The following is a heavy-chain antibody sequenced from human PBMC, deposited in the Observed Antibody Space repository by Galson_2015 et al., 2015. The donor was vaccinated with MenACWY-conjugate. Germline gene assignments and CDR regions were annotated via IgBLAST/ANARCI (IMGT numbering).Heavy chain of an antibody. J-gene: IGHJ6*02. CDR3: ARGHYGMDV. V-gene: IGHV3-7*03. CDR1: GFTFRNYW. Sequence: SLRLSCAVSGFTFRNYWMTWVRQAPGKGLEWVASIKKDGSEKYYVDSVKGRFTISRDNTKNSMYLEMNSLRAEVTAVYYCARGHYGMDVSGPGTTVTAAS. CDR2: IKKDGSEK.